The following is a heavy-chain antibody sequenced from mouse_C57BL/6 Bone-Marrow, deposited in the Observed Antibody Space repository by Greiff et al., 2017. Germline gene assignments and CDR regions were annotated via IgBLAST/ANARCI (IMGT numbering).Heavy chain of an antibody. V-gene: IGHV1-15*01. CDR2: IDPETGGT. CDR3: TRWGCDFDY. J-gene: IGHJ2*01. Sequence: VQLVESGAELVRPGASVTLSCKASGYTFTDYEMHWVKQTPVHGLEWIGAIDPETGGTAYNQKFKGKAILTADKSSSTAYMELRSLASEDSAVYYSTRWGCDFDYWGQGTTLTVSS. CDR1: GYTFTDYE.